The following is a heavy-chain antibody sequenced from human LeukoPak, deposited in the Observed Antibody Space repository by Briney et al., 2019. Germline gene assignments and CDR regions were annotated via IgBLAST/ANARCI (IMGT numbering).Heavy chain of an antibody. CDR3: AAVGRAGHPGY. CDR2: INSGGSGI. CDR1: GFRFSYYE. V-gene: IGHV3-48*03. J-gene: IGHJ4*02. Sequence: GGSLRLSCEASGFRFSYYEMSWVRQAPGKGLEWLSYINSGGSGIHYAGSVNGRFTISRDNAKNSLYLQMNSLRVEVTAVYYCAAVGRAGHPGYWGQGTLVTVSS. D-gene: IGHD2-2*01.